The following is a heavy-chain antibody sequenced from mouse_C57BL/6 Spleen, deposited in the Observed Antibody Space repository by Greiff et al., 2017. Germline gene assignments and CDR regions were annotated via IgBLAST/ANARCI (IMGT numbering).Heavy chain of an antibody. Sequence: QVQLQQPGAELVRPGSSVKLSCKASGYTFTSYWMDWVKQSPGQGLEWIGNIYPSDSETHYNQKFKDKATLTVDKSSSTAYMQLSSLASEDSAVYYCGKSISAMDYWGQGTSVTVSS. CDR1: GYTFTSYW. V-gene: IGHV1-61*01. CDR3: GKSISAMDY. D-gene: IGHD1-3*01. CDR2: IYPSDSET. J-gene: IGHJ4*01.